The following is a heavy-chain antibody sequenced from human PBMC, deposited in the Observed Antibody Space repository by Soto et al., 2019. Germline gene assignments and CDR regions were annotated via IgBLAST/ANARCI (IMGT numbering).Heavy chain of an antibody. CDR2: IWYDGSNK. D-gene: IGHD6-13*01. V-gene: IGHV3-33*01. J-gene: IGHJ4*02. Sequence: GGSLRLSCAASGFTFSSYGMHWVRQAPGKGLEWVAVIWYDGSNKYYADSVKGRFTIYRDNSKNTLYLQMNSLRAEDTAVYYCERGYAEAGTDHLSYWCQGPLVTVSS. CDR3: ERGYAEAGTDHLSY. CDR1: GFTFSSYG.